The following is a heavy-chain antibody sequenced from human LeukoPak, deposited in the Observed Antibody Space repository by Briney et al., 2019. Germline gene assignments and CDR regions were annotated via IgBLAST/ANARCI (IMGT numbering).Heavy chain of an antibody. V-gene: IGHV4-39*01. CDR1: GGSIRSSTYY. CDR3: AGQWASYFDY. Sequence: SETLSLTCTVSGGSIRSSTYYWGWIRQPPGKGLEWIGSIYYSGSTYYNPSLKSRVTISIDTSKNQLSLKLSFATAADTAVYYCAGQWASYFDYWGQGTLVTVSS. J-gene: IGHJ4*02. CDR2: IYYSGST. D-gene: IGHD1-26*01.